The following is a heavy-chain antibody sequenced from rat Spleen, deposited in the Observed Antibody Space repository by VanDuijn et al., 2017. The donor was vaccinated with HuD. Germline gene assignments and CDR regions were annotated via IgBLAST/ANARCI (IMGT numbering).Heavy chain of an antibody. V-gene: IGHV5-29*01. Sequence: EVQLVESDGGLVQPGRSLKLSCAASGFTFSDYYMAWVRQAPTKGLEWVATISYDGSSTYYRDTVKGRFTISRDNAKSTLYLQMDSLRSEDTATYYCARLSVLFDYWGQGVMVTVSS. CDR3: ARLSVLFDY. J-gene: IGHJ2*01. CDR1: GFTFSDYY. CDR2: ISYDGSST.